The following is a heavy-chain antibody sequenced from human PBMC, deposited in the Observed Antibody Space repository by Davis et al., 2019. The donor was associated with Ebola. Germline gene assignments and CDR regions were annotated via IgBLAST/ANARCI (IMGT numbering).Heavy chain of an antibody. CDR2: IYYSGST. CDR1: GGSISSYY. CDR3: AREGGYYGSGDAFDI. D-gene: IGHD3-10*01. Sequence: SETLSLTCTVSGGSISSYYWSWIRQPPGKGLAWIGYIYYSGSTNYNPSLKSRVTISVDTSKNQFSLKLSSVTAADTAVYYCAREGGYYGSGDAFDIWGQGTMVTVSS. V-gene: IGHV4-59*01. J-gene: IGHJ3*02.